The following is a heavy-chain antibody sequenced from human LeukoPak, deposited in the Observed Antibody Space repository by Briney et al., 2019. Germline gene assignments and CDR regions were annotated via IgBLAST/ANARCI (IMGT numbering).Heavy chain of an antibody. CDR2: IRRKTDGETT. J-gene: IGHJ4*02. Sequence: GESLRLSCAASGFTFSNVWMSWVRQVRGEGLERVGRIRRKTDGETTDHAAPVKGRFTISRDDSKNTLYLQMNSLKTEDTAVYYCVADLVIKGYFDYWGQGALVTVSS. CDR1: GFTFSNVW. V-gene: IGHV3-15*01. CDR3: VADLVIKGYFDY. D-gene: IGHD2-21*01.